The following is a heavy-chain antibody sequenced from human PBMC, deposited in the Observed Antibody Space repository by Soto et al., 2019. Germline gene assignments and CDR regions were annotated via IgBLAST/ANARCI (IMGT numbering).Heavy chain of an antibody. J-gene: IGHJ6*02. Sequence: GGSLRLSCAASGFTISTYAMSWVRQAPGKGLEWVSGISGSGGSTSYVDSVKGRFTISRDNSKNTLYLQMNSLRAEDTAVNYCAKFRGALGWSYDSLWGPDDYYYQYGMDVWGQGTTVTVSS. CDR2: ISGSGGST. V-gene: IGHV3-23*01. CDR1: GFTISTYA. D-gene: IGHD3-16*01. CDR3: AKFRGALGWSYDSLWGPDDYYYQYGMDV.